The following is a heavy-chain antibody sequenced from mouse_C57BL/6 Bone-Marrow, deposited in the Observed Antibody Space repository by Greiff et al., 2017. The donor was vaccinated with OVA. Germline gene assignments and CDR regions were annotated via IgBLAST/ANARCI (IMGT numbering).Heavy chain of an antibody. CDR1: GYIFTSYG. J-gene: IGHJ3*01. V-gene: IGHV1-58*01. D-gene: IGHD1-1*01. Sequence: EVKLQESGAELVRPGSSVKMSCKTSGYIFTSYGINWVKQRPGQGLEWIGYIYIGNGYTEYNEKFKGKATLTSDTSSSTAYMQLSSLTSEDSAIYFCASGIGIYYGSPWFAYWGQGTLVTVSA. CDR2: IYIGNGYT. CDR3: ASGIGIYYGSPWFAY.